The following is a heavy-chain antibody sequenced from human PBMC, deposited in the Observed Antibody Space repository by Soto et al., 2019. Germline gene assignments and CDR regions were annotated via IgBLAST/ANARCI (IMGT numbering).Heavy chain of an antibody. CDR2: IKNRANSYAT. CDR1: GFTFSDPY. CDR3: TRAPYYYGSGSYH. D-gene: IGHD3-10*01. J-gene: IGHJ4*02. V-gene: IGHV3-72*01. Sequence: GALRLSCAASGFTFSDPYMDWVRQAPGKGLQWVGRIKNRANSYATDYAASMNGRFTISRDDSKNSVYLQMNSLKTEDTAVYYCTRAPYYYGSGSYHWGQGTLVTVSS.